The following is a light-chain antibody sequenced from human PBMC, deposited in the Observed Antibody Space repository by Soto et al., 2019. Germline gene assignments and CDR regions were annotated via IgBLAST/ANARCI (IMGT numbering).Light chain of an antibody. CDR2: SDD. CDR1: NSNIGRYS. CDR3: AAWDDNLNGPL. V-gene: IGLV1-44*01. Sequence: QSALTQPPSLSGTPGQRGTISCSGSNSNIGRYSVNWYQHFPGTAPKILIYSDDERPSGVPDRFSGSKSGTSASLAISGLQSEDEAEYYCAAWDDNLNGPLFGGGTKRTVL. J-gene: IGLJ3*02.